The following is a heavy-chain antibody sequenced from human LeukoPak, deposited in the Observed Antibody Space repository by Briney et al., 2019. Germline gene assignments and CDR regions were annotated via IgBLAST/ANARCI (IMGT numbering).Heavy chain of an antibody. V-gene: IGHV4-34*01. D-gene: IGHD6-13*01. Sequence: SETLSLTCAVYGGSSSGYYWSWIREPPGKGQGCIGEINHSGSTNYNPSLKSRVTISVDTSKNQFSLKLSSVTAADTAVYYCARRDLYSSSWDYFDYWGQGTLVTVSS. CDR1: GGSSSGYY. CDR3: ARRDLYSSSWDYFDY. CDR2: INHSGST. J-gene: IGHJ4*02.